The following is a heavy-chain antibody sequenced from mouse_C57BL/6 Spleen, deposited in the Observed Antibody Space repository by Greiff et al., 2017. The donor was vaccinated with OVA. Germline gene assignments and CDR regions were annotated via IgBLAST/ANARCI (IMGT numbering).Heavy chain of an antibody. CDR2: VRLKSDNYAT. Sequence: EVKLVESGGGLVQPGGSMKLSCVASGFTFSNYWMNWVRQSPEKGLEWVAQVRLKSDNYATHYAESVKGRFTISRDDSKSSVYLQMNNLRAEDTGIYYCTGYYYENFDYWGQGTTLTVSS. CDR1: GFTFSNYW. D-gene: IGHD1-1*01. CDR3: TGYYYENFDY. J-gene: IGHJ2*01. V-gene: IGHV6-3*01.